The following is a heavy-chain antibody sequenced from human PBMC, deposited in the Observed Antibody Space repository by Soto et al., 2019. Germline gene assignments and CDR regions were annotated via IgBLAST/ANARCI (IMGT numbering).Heavy chain of an antibody. V-gene: IGHV3-30-3*01. CDR1: GFTFSSYA. CDR3: ARGPAVIVVVPAAILAPFDY. J-gene: IGHJ4*02. Sequence: HPGGSLRLSCAASGFTFSSYAMHWVRHAPGKGLEWVAVISYDGSNKCYADSVKGRFTISRDNSKNTLYLQMNSLRAEDTAVYYCARGPAVIVVVPAAILAPFDYWGQGTLVTVSS. CDR2: ISYDGSNK. D-gene: IGHD2-2*01.